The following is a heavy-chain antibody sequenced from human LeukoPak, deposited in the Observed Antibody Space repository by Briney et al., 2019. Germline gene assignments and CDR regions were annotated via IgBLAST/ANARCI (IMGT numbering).Heavy chain of an antibody. CDR3: ARGRKRSGQQLYNWFDP. V-gene: IGHV1-18*01. CDR1: GYTFSNYG. D-gene: IGHD6-13*01. CDR2: VGPDNEDA. Sequence: ASVRVSCKTSGYTFSNYGFNWVRQAPGHGLEWVGRVGPDNEDAHYARNLQGRVTVTTDTSTSTAYMELRSLRSDDTAVYYCARGRKRSGQQLYNWFDPWGQGTLVTVSS. J-gene: IGHJ5*02.